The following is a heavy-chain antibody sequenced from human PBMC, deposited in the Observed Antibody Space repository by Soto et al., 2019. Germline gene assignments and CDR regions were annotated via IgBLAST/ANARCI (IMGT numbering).Heavy chain of an antibody. CDR1: GGSISSYY. CDR3: ARDRSYSSSFLGYYYYYGMDV. V-gene: IGHV4-59*01. D-gene: IGHD6-13*01. Sequence: KTSETLSLTCTVSGGSISSYYWSWIRQPPGKGLEWIGYIYYSGSTNYNPSLKSRVTISVDTSKNQFSLKLSSVTAADTAVYYCARDRSYSSSFLGYYYYYGMDVWGQGTTVTVSS. CDR2: IYYSGST. J-gene: IGHJ6*02.